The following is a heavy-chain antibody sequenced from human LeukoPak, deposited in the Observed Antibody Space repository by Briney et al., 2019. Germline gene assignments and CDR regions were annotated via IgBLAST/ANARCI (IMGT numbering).Heavy chain of an antibody. CDR1: GFSFNTYG. D-gene: IGHD3-10*01. CDR2: IQYDGRNI. V-gene: IGHV3-30*02. J-gene: IGHJ6*02. Sequence: PGGSLRLSCAASGFSFNTYGMHWVRQALGKGLDWVASIQYDGRNIYYADSVKGRFTISRDNSRDTLYLQMNSLRAEDTAVYYCANDLSGYYYGMDVWGQGTTVTVSS. CDR3: ANDLSGYYYGMDV.